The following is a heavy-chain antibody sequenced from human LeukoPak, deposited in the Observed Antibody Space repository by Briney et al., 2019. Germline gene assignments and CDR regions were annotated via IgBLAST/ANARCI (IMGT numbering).Heavy chain of an antibody. CDR2: IYSGGST. CDR1: GFTVSSNY. CDR3: ARDRVAVAGYWYFDL. J-gene: IGHJ2*01. Sequence: GGSLRLSCAASGFTVSSNYMSWVRQAPGKGREWVSVIYSGGSTYYADSVKGRFTISRDNSKNTLYLQMNSLRAEDTAVYYCARDRVAVAGYWYFDLWGRGTLVTVSS. V-gene: IGHV3-53*01. D-gene: IGHD6-19*01.